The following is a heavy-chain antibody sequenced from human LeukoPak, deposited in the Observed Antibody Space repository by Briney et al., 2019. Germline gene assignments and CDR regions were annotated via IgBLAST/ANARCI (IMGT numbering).Heavy chain of an antibody. J-gene: IGHJ4*02. CDR1: GGSFIGYY. V-gene: IGHV4-34*01. CDR3: ARASYSYGYEDY. Sequence: SETLSLTCAVYGGSFIGYYWSWIRQPPGKGLEWIGEINHSGSTNYNPSLKSRVTISVDTSKNQFSLKLSSVTAADTAVYYCARASYSYGYEDYWGQGTLVTVSS. CDR2: INHSGST. D-gene: IGHD5-18*01.